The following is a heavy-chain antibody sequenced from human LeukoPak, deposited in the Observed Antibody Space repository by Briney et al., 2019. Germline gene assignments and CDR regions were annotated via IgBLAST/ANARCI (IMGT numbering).Heavy chain of an antibody. CDR3: AILSVTRGYFDH. Sequence: PSQTLSLTCTVSGGSLVSGDSYWTWIRQPPGKGLEFVGYIYHSGNTYYNSSLESRVTISVDRSKNQFSLKLKSVSAADTAVYYCAILSVTRGYFDHWGQGTLVIVSS. D-gene: IGHD1-14*01. V-gene: IGHV4-30-2*01. CDR1: GGSLVSGDSY. J-gene: IGHJ4*02. CDR2: IYHSGNT.